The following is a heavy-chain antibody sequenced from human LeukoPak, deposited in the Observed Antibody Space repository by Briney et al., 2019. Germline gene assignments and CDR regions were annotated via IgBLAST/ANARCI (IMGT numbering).Heavy chain of an antibody. V-gene: IGHV1-46*01. CDR2: INPSGGST. J-gene: IGHJ3*02. Sequence: ASVKVSCKASGYTFTSYGISWVRQAPGQGLEWMGIINPSGGSTSYAQKFQGRVTMTRDMSTSTVYMELSSLRSEDTAVYYCAVPRGYSYTSGAFDIWGQGTMVTVSS. CDR3: AVPRGYSYTSGAFDI. D-gene: IGHD5-18*01. CDR1: GYTFTSYG.